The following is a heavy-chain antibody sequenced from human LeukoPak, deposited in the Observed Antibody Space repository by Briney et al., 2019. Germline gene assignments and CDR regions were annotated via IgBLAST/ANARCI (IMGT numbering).Heavy chain of an antibody. CDR2: IYHSGIT. CDR1: SGSISSSSYY. Sequence: PSETLSLTCTVSSGSISSSSYYWGWIRQPPGKGLEWIGSIYHSGITDYNPSLKSRVTMSVDTSKNQFSLKLSSVTAADTAVYYCARVRGSGWYGDFDYWGQGTLVTVSS. J-gene: IGHJ4*02. V-gene: IGHV4-39*07. D-gene: IGHD6-19*01. CDR3: ARVRGSGWYGDFDY.